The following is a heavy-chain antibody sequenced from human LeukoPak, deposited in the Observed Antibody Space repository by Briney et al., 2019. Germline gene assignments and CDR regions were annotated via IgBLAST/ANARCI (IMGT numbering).Heavy chain of an antibody. CDR3: ARESYGLYSGSYGSLDY. J-gene: IGHJ4*02. D-gene: IGHD1-26*01. CDR1: GDSVSSNSAA. V-gene: IGHV6-1*01. CDR2: TYYRSKWYN. Sequence: SQTLSLTCAISGDSVSSNSAAWNWIRQSPSRGLEWLGRTYYRSKWYNDYAVSVKSRITINPDISKNRFSLQLNSVTPEDTAVYYCARESYGLYSGSYGSLDYWGQGTLVTVSS.